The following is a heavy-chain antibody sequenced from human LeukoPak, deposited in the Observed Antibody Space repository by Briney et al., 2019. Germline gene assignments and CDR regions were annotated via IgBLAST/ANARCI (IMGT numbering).Heavy chain of an antibody. Sequence: GGSLRLSCAASGFTFSSYAMSWVRQAPGKGLEWVSAISGSGGSTYYADSVKGRFTISRDNSKNTLYLQMNSLRAEDTAVYYCAKGGFYYDTDPLILDYWGQGTLVTVSS. J-gene: IGHJ4*02. CDR1: GFTFSSYA. D-gene: IGHD3-22*01. CDR3: AKGGFYYDTDPLILDY. V-gene: IGHV3-23*01. CDR2: ISGSGGST.